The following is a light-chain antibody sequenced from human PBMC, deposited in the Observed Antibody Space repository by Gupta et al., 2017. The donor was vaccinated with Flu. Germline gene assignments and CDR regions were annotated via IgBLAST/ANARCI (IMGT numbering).Light chain of an antibody. J-gene: IGLJ3*02. V-gene: IGLV7-43*01. CDR3: LLYLGSARKWV. CDR2: STT. Sequence: GPVNSAYHPNWFQQKPGQPPRPLIYSTTNKRSWTPARCSGSLLGGKAALTLSGVQSEDDAGYYCLLYLGSARKWVFGGGTKVTVL. CDR1: GPVNSAYH.